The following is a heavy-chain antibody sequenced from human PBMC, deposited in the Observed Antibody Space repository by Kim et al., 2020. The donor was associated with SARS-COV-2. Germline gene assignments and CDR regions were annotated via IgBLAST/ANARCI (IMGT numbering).Heavy chain of an antibody. V-gene: IGHV1-18*01. D-gene: IGHD3-22*01. Sequence: ASVKVSCKTSGYTFTNYAISWVRQAPGQGLEWMGWISTYNGNTNSAQKFQGRVTMTTDTSTNTAYMELRSLRSDDTAIYYCARDHFEIYDRSGHRTEGQFFDMWGQGTMVTVYS. J-gene: IGHJ3*02. CDR1: GYTFTNYA. CDR2: ISTYNGNT. CDR3: ARDHFEIYDRSGHRTEGQFFDM.